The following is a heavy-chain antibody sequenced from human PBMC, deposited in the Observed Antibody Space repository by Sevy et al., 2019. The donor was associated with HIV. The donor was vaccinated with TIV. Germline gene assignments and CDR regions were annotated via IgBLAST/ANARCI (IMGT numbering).Heavy chain of an antibody. V-gene: IGHV3-30*18. D-gene: IGHD5-18*01. Sequence: GGSLRLSCAASGLTFSTYGMHWVRQAPGKGLEWVAVISYDGNIQYYADSVKGRFTVSKDNSKNTLYLQMNCLRAEDSAVYYCEKDEGGYNYAPGYWGQGTLVTVSS. CDR1: GLTFSTYG. CDR3: EKDEGGYNYAPGY. J-gene: IGHJ4*02. CDR2: ISYDGNIQ.